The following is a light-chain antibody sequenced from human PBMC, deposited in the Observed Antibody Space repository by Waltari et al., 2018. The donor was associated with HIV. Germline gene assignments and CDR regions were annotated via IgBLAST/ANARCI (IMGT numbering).Light chain of an antibody. Sequence: DIRVTQSPSSVSASAGDRVTITCRASQDVGNWLAWYQQKPGKAPELLIHDIFTLQSGVPARFSGSGSGTDFTLTISSLQPEDIATYYCQQANIFPLTFGGGTKVEIK. CDR3: QQANIFPLT. J-gene: IGKJ4*01. CDR2: DIF. V-gene: IGKV1-12*01. CDR1: QDVGNW.